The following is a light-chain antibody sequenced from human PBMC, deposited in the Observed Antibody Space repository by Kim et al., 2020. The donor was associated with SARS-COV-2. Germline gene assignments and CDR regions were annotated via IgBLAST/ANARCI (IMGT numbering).Light chain of an antibody. CDR2: VNNDGSH. CDR1: SGHSSNA. Sequence: ASPGASVKLTCTLNSGHSSNAIAWHQQQPEKGPRYLMKVNNDGSHSKGDGIPDRFSGSSSGAERYLTISSLQSVDEADYYCQSWGVFGGGTKLTVL. J-gene: IGLJ3*02. CDR3: QSWGV. V-gene: IGLV4-69*01.